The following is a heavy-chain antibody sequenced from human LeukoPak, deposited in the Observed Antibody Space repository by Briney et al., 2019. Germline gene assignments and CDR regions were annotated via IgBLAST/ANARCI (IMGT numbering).Heavy chain of an antibody. CDR3: ARVGDTASPYDY. J-gene: IGHJ4*02. Sequence: SVKVSCKASGFTFTSSAMQRVRQARGQRLEWIGWIVVGSGNTKYAQKFQERVTITRDMSTSTAYMEPRSLRSDDTAVYYCARVGDTASPYDYWGQGTLVTVSS. CDR2: IVVGSGNT. V-gene: IGHV1-58*02. CDR1: GFTFTSSA. D-gene: IGHD5-18*01.